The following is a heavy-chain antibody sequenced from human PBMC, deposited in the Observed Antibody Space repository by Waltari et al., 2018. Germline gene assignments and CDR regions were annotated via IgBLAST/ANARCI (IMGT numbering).Heavy chain of an antibody. J-gene: IGHJ4*02. CDR3: ARGRGTLGQLLVTY. CDR2: RAPDGGGT. D-gene: IGHD6-13*01. CDR1: GYTFTNYY. V-gene: IGHV1-46*01. Sequence: QVQLVQSGAEVERPGASVRISCKASGYTFTNYYVHWLRQAPGRGFAWLGVRAPDGGGTTSAPQFRHRLSLTRDTSTSVLYMALDNLNSDDSAIYFCARGRGTLGQLLVTYWGQGTQVLVSS.